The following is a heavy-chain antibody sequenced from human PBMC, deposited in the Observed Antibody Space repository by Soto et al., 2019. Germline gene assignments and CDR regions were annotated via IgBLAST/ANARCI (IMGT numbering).Heavy chain of an antibody. Sequence: SVKVSCKASGGTFSSYAISWVRQAPGQGLEWMGGIIPIFGTANYAQKFQGRVTITADESTSTAYMELSSLRSEDTAVYYCAPMTTVTTGSRNWFDPWGQGTLVTVSS. D-gene: IGHD4-17*01. CDR2: IIPIFGTA. CDR3: APMTTVTTGSRNWFDP. CDR1: GGTFSSYA. V-gene: IGHV1-69*13. J-gene: IGHJ5*02.